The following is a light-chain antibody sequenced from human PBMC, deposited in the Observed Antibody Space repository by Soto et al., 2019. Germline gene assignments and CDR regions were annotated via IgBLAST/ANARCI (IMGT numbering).Light chain of an antibody. V-gene: IGKV1-39*01. CDR2: AAS. J-gene: IGKJ1*01. Sequence: MTHSPATLSVSPCERATLSFSASQSVSSYLNWYQQKPGKAPKLLIYAASTMQSGVPSRFSGSGSGTDFTLTISSLQPEDFAIYYCQQSYSTPRTFGQGTKVDIK. CDR3: QQSYSTPRT. CDR1: QSVSSY.